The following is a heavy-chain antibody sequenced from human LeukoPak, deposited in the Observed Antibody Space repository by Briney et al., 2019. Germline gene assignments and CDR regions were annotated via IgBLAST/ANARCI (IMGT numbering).Heavy chain of an antibody. D-gene: IGHD3-10*01. CDR2: INPSGGST. CDR3: ARPGEFDAFDI. V-gene: IGHV1-46*01. Sequence: ASVKVSCKESGYTFTSYYMHWVRQAPGQGLEWMGIINPSGGSTSYAQKFQGRVTMTRDTSTSTVYMELSSLRSEDTAVYYCARPGEFDAFDIWGQGTMVTVSS. CDR1: GYTFTSYY. J-gene: IGHJ3*02.